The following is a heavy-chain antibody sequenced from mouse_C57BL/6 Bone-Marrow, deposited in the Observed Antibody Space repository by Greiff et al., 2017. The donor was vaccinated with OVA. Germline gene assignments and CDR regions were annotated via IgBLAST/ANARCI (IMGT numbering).Heavy chain of an antibody. D-gene: IGHD1-1*01. CDR3: ARSITTVVARGGDWYFDV. CDR1: GFTFTDYY. V-gene: IGHV7-3*01. CDR2: IRNKANGYTT. Sequence: EVKLVESGGGLVQPGGSLSLSCAASGFTFTDYYMSWVRQPPGKALEWLGFIRNKANGYTTEYSASVKGRFTISRDNSQSILYLQMNALRAEDSATYYCARSITTVVARGGDWYFDVWGTGTTVTVSS. J-gene: IGHJ1*03.